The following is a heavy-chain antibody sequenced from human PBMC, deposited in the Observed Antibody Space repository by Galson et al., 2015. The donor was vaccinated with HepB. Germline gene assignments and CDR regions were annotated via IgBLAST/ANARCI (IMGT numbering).Heavy chain of an antibody. Sequence: SVKVSCKASGYTFSNYNITWVRQAPGQGLEWMGWISGNNGHTNFTQTYQGRLTMTTHTSTATAYLELRSLRSDDTAVYYCARGVAGLNFDYWGQGTRVTVSS. CDR1: GYTFSNYN. J-gene: IGHJ4*02. CDR3: ARGVAGLNFDY. D-gene: IGHD6-19*01. CDR2: ISGNNGHT. V-gene: IGHV1-18*04.